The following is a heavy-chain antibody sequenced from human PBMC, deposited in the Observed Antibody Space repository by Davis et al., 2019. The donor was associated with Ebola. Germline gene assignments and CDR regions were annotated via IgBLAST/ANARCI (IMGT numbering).Heavy chain of an antibody. J-gene: IGHJ4*02. CDR2: IWYDGSVK. D-gene: IGHD6-19*01. Sequence: GGSLRLSCAASGFTFSASEMHWVRQAPGKGLEWVGLIWYDGSVKYYADSVKGRFTISRDNSKDSLYLQMTSLRDEDTAVYYCARDGYSNDWGDYWGQGTLVTVSS. V-gene: IGHV3-33*08. CDR3: ARDGYSNDWGDY. CDR1: GFTFSASE.